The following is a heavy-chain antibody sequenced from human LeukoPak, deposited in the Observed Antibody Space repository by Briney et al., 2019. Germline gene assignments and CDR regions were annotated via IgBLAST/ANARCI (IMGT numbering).Heavy chain of an antibody. V-gene: IGHV3-53*01. J-gene: IGHJ1*01. CDR1: GFTVSGNY. CDR3: ARDIIAGAGTYSQH. D-gene: IGHD6-13*01. CDR2: IYRGGST. Sequence: GGSLRLSCAASGFTVSGNYMSWVRQAPGKGLEWVAGIYRGGSTYYADSVKGRFTISRDNSENTLYLQMTSLRAEDTAVYYCARDIIAGAGTYSQHWGQGTLVTVSS.